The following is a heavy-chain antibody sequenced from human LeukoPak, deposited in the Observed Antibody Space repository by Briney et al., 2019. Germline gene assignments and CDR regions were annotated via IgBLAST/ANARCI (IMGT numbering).Heavy chain of an antibody. CDR3: ARGMVVPAAIAEMPLTLNMDAFDI. Sequence: PGGSLRLSCAASGFTFSSYAMHWVRQAPGKGLEYVSAISSNGGSTYYANSVKGRFTISRDNSKNTLYLQMGSLRAEDMAVYYCARGMVVPAAIAEMPLTLNMDAFDIWGQGTMVTVSS. D-gene: IGHD2-2*01. V-gene: IGHV3-64*01. CDR1: GFTFSSYA. CDR2: ISSNGGST. J-gene: IGHJ3*02.